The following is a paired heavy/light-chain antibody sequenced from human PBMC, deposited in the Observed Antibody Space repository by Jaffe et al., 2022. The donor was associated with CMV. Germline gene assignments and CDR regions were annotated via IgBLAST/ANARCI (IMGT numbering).Light chain of an antibody. V-gene: IGKV3-15*01. J-gene: IGKJ1*01. CDR3: QQSNSWPLWT. Sequence: EIVLTQSPATLSVSPGERATVSCRASQSVRSKLAWYQQKPGQAPRLLIYGASTRATGIPDRFSGSGSGTEYTLTISGLQSEDFAVYYCQQSNSWPLWTFGQGTKVELK. CDR1: QSVRSK. CDR2: GAS.
Heavy chain of an antibody. CDR2: LYYSGSG. CDR1: GDSVKNASYY. V-gene: IGHV4-61*01. D-gene: IGHD4-17*01. CDR3: ARVHGDYGSFYYFYGLDV. J-gene: IGHJ6*02. Sequence: QVQLRESGPGLVKPSETLSLTCTVSGDSVKNASYYWAWLRQPPGKGLEWIGYLYYSGSGNQNPAFTSRATLSADTSKNQFSLKLSSVTAADTAVYYCARVHGDYGSFYYFYGLDVWGQGTTVTVSS.